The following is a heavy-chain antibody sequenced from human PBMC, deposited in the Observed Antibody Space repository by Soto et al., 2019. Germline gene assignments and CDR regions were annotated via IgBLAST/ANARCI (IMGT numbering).Heavy chain of an antibody. Sequence: QVQLVQSGAEVKKTGTSVTVSCRSSGDTFTDYYMHWVRQAPGQGLEWMGWINPNSGVTKYAQKFQGWVTMTRDTSIRTVYMQLSRLRSDDTAVYYCARESGGATATLDYYYFYMDVCGTGTTVTVSS. CDR3: ARESGGATATLDYYYFYMDV. CDR1: GDTFTDYY. J-gene: IGHJ6*03. V-gene: IGHV1-2*04. CDR2: INPNSGVT. D-gene: IGHD5-12*01.